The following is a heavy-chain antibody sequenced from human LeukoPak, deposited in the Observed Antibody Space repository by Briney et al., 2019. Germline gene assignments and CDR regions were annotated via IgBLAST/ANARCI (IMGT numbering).Heavy chain of an antibody. D-gene: IGHD2/OR15-2a*01. CDR1: GFTFSSYS. CDR2: ISSSSSYI. CDR3: ATWDPLLLPQDDY. J-gene: IGHJ4*02. V-gene: IGHV3-21*01. Sequence: GGSLRLSCAASGFTFSSYSMNWVRQAPGKGLEWVSSISSSSSYIYYADSVKGRFTISRDNAKNSLYLQMNSLRAEDTAVYYCATWDPLLLPQDDYWGQGTLVTVSS.